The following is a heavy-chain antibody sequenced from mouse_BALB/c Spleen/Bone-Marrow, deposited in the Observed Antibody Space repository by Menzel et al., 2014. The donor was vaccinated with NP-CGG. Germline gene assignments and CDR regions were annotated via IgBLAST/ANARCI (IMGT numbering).Heavy chain of an antibody. Sequence: EVKLMESGGGLVQPGDSLRLSCATSGFTFSDFYMEWVRQPPEKRLEWIAASRNKAKHYTTEYSASVKGRFIVSRDTSQSILYLQMNALRAEDTAIYYCARDVGYGNYFVYWGQGTLVTVSA. CDR3: ARDVGYGNYFVY. CDR2: SRNKAKHYTT. V-gene: IGHV7-1*02. J-gene: IGHJ3*01. CDR1: GFTFSDFY. D-gene: IGHD2-10*02.